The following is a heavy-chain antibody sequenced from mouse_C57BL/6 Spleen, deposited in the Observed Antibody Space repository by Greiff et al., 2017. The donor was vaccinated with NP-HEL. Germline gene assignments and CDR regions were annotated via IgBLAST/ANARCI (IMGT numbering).Heavy chain of an antibody. CDR2: IDPSDSYT. Sequence: QVHVKQPGAELVMPGASVKLSCKASGYTFTSYWMHWVKQRPGQGLEWIGEIDPSDSYTNYNQKFKGKSTLTVDKSSSTAYMQLSSLTSEDSAVYYCARSMMVKKFAYWGQGTLVTVSA. V-gene: IGHV1-69*01. CDR1: GYTFTSYW. D-gene: IGHD2-3*01. CDR3: ARSMMVKKFAY. J-gene: IGHJ3*01.